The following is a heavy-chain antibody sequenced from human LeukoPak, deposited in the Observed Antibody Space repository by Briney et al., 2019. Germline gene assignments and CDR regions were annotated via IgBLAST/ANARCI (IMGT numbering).Heavy chain of an antibody. CDR3: ARESRLVMVR. Sequence: SETLSLTCTVSGYSISSGYYWGWIRQPPGKGLEWVGSIYHSGSTYYNPSLKSRVTISVDTSKNQFSLKLSSVTAADTAVYYCARESRLVMVRWGQGTLVTVSS. J-gene: IGHJ4*02. V-gene: IGHV4-38-2*02. CDR1: GYSISSGYY. CDR2: IYHSGST. D-gene: IGHD3-22*01.